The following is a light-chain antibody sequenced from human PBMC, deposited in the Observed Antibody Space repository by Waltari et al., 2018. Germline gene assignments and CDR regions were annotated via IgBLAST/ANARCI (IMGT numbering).Light chain of an antibody. CDR1: NSKLLASNF. V-gene: IGLV2-14*03. Sequence: SALTQPASVSGSPGPSITLSCTGHNSKLLASNFLSCYQQLPGKPPKLIIFYVTNRPSGVSNRFSVSKSGNTASLTISGLRAEDQADYYCASFIDGRTFVFGTGTRVTVL. CDR2: YVT. CDR3: ASFIDGRTFV. J-gene: IGLJ1*01.